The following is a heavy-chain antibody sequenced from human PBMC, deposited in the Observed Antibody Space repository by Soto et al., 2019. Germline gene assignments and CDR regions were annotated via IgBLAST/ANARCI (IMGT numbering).Heavy chain of an antibody. J-gene: IGHJ4*02. V-gene: IGHV3-33*01. D-gene: IGHD5-12*01. Sequence: QVQLVESGGGVVQPGRSLRLSCAASGFTFSSYGMHWVRQAPGKGLEWVAVIWYDGSNKYYADSVKGRFTISRDNSKNTLYLQMNSLRAEDTAVYYCARGWLPSAHDHWGQGTLVTVSS. CDR3: ARGWLPSAHDH. CDR1: GFTFSSYG. CDR2: IWYDGSNK.